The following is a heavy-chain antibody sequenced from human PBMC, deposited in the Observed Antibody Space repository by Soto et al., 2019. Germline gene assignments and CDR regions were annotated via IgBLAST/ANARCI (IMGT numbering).Heavy chain of an antibody. V-gene: IGHV3-21*01. D-gene: IGHD5-18*01. Sequence: EVQLVESGGGLVKPGGSLRLSCAASGFTFSSYSMNWVRQAPGKGLEWVSSISSSSSYIYYADSVKGRFTSSRDNAKNSLYLQMNSLRAEYTAGYYCAREQSRGYSYEASPGLLCSYFDLWGRGTLVTVSS. CDR1: GFTFSSYS. J-gene: IGHJ2*01. CDR3: AREQSRGYSYEASPGLLCSYFDL. CDR2: ISSSSSYI.